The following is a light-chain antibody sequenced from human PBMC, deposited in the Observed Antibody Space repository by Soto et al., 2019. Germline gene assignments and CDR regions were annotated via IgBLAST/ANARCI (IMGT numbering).Light chain of an antibody. V-gene: IGKV2-24*01. CDR1: QSLVHSYGHTY. CDR3: MHEKHYRPYT. Sequence: IVLTQTPLSSPVTLGQPASISCRSSQSLVHSYGHTYLSWFHQGPGQPARLLIDKVSNRLYGGPDTLRGSGTGADLTLKIMRGEAEDVCIYFCMHEKHYRPYTFGQGTKLEIK. CDR2: KVS. J-gene: IGKJ2*01.